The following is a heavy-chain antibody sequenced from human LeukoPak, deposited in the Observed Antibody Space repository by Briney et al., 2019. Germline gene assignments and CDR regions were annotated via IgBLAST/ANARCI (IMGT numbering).Heavy chain of an antibody. CDR3: AYKRNFALDN. CDR1: GASIDSHSW. Sequence: SETLSLTCAVSGASIDSHSWWSWVRQPPRKGLEWIGEIYHSGGANYKPSLKSRVTMSVDTSKNHFSLKLTSVTAADTAVYYCAYKRNFALDNWGQGTLVTVSS. J-gene: IGHJ4*02. V-gene: IGHV4/OR15-8*01. CDR2: IYHSGGA. D-gene: IGHD1-14*01.